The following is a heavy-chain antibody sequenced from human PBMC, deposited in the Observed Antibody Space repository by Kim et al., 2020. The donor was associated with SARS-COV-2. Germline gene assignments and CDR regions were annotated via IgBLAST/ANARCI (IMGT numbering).Heavy chain of an antibody. J-gene: IGHJ4*02. Sequence: KRYSPSLKSRLTITKDTSKTQVVLTMTNMDPVDTATYYCAHWNQLLQFDCWGQGTLVTVSS. V-gene: IGHV2-5*01. CDR2: K. D-gene: IGHD2-2*01. CDR3: AHWNQLLQFDC.